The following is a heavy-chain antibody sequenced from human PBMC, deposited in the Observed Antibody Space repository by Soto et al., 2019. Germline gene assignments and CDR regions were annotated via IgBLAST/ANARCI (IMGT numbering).Heavy chain of an antibody. Sequence: SETLSLTCTVSGGSISSGGYYWSWIRQHPGKGLEWIGYIYYSGSTYYNPSLKSRVTISVDTSKNQFSLKLSSVTAADTAVYYCARDRRVPEGPYGDSHTTNRWFDPWGQGTLVTVSS. CDR1: GGSISSGGYY. CDR2: IYYSGST. J-gene: IGHJ5*02. V-gene: IGHV4-31*03. CDR3: ARDRRVPEGPYGDSHTTNRWFDP. D-gene: IGHD4-17*01.